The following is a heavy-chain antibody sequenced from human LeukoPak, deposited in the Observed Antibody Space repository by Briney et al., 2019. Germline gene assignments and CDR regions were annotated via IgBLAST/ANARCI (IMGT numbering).Heavy chain of an antibody. J-gene: IGHJ4*02. D-gene: IGHD6-13*01. CDR3: ASGALQQLVLFDY. CDR2: IIPIFGTA. V-gene: IGHV1-69*05. Sequence: GASVEVSCKASGGTFSSYAISWVRQAPGQGLEWMGGIIPIFGTANYAQKFQGRVTITTDESTSTAYMELSSLRSEDTAVYYCASGALQQLVLFDYWGQGTLVTVSS. CDR1: GGTFSSYA.